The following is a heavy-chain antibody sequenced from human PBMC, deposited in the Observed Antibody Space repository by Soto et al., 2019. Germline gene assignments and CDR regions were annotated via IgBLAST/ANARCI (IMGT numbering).Heavy chain of an antibody. V-gene: IGHV5-51*01. D-gene: IGHD3-3*01. J-gene: IGHJ6*03. CDR2: IYPGDSDT. CDR3: ARQANYDFWSGYPTPYYYMEV. CDR1: GYSFTSYG. Sequence: GESLKISCEGSGYSFTSYGSGWVRRMPGKGLEWMGIIYPGDSDTRYSPSFQGQVTISADKSISTAYLQWSSLKASDTAMYYCARQANYDFWSGYPTPYYYMEVWGKGTPVTVSS.